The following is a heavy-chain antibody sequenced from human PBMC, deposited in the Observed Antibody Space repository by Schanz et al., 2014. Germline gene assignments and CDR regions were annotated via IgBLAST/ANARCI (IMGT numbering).Heavy chain of an antibody. J-gene: IGHJ4*02. CDR2: ISSSSMYI. CDR3: AKDHAGSDILTALGN. V-gene: IGHV3-21*01. CDR1: GFSFSTYG. D-gene: IGHD3-9*01. Sequence: VQLVESGGGVVQPGRSLRLSCAASGFSFSTYGMTWVRQAPGKGLEWVSSISSSSMYIYQADSMRGRFTISRDNAKNSLYLQVNNLSAEDTAVYYCAKDHAGSDILTALGNWGQGTLVTVSS.